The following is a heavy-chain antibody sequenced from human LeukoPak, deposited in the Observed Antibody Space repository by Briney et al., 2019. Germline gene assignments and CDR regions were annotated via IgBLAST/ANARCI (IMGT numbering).Heavy chain of an antibody. Sequence: PGGSLRLSCAASGFTFSSYGMHWVRQAPGKGLEWVAFIRYDGSNKYYADSVKGRFTISRDNSKNTLYLQMNSLRAEDTAVYYCAKGEPYAYGWYTPNDAFDIWGQGTMVTVSS. CDR3: AKGEPYAYGWYTPNDAFDI. CDR1: GFTFSSYG. CDR2: IRYDGSNK. D-gene: IGHD2-15*01. J-gene: IGHJ3*02. V-gene: IGHV3-30*02.